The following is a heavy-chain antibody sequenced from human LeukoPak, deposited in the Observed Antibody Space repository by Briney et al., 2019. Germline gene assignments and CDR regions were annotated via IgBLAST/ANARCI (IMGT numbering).Heavy chain of an antibody. CDR1: GFIFKKYW. CDR3: ARETPRRGETRDGYR. J-gene: IGHJ4*02. D-gene: IGHD5-24*01. Sequence: GGSLRLSCAASGFIFKKYWMNWVRQVPGKGLECLANIKEDGRETYYADSVKGRFTISRDNPKNLLFLQINSLRVEDKAVYYCARETPRRGETRDGYRWGQGTVVTVSS. V-gene: IGHV3-7*01. CDR2: IKEDGRET.